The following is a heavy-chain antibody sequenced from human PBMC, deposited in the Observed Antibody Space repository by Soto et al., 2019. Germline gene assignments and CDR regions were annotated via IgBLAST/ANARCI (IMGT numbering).Heavy chain of an antibody. CDR3: ARGNIAARPYFDY. J-gene: IGHJ4*02. V-gene: IGHV1-69*13. D-gene: IGHD6-6*01. CDR1: GGTFSSYA. Sequence: SVQVSCKASGGTFSSYAISWVRQAPGQGLEWMGGIIPIFGTANYAQKFQGRVTITADESTSTAYMELSSLRSEDTAVYYCARGNIAARPYFDYWGQGTLVTVSS. CDR2: IIPIFGTA.